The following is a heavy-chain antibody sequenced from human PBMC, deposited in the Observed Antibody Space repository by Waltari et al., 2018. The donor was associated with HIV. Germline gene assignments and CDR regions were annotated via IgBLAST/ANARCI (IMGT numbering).Heavy chain of an antibody. CDR1: GFTVGNNS. CDR2: MDSDGTT. CDR3: AREVFYYDNSGHPGWFDP. J-gene: IGHJ5*02. Sequence: VRLVESGGALVRPGGALRLSCTASGFTVGNNSMTWVRQASGKGLEGVATMDSDGTTVSADTVKGRFSTSRDTSKNILQLLMDSLRVYDTAVYYCAREVFYYDNSGHPGWFDPWGQGTLVAVSS. V-gene: IGHV3-66*01. D-gene: IGHD3-22*01.